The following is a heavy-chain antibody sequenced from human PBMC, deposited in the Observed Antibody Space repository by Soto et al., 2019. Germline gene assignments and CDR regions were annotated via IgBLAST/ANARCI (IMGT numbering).Heavy chain of an antibody. CDR2: IKQDGREK. V-gene: IGHV3-7*01. CDR3: ATIMITFGGVIVIPEWAFDI. D-gene: IGHD3-16*02. Sequence: EVQLVESGGGLVQPGGSLRLSCAASGFTFSSYWMSWVRQAPGKGLEWVANIKQDGREKYYVDSVKGRFTISRDNAKNSLYLQLNSLRAEDTAVYYCATIMITFGGVIVIPEWAFDIWGQGTMVTVSS. J-gene: IGHJ3*02. CDR1: GFTFSSYW.